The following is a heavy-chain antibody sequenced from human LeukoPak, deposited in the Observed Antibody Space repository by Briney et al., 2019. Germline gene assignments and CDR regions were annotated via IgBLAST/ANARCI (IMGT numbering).Heavy chain of an antibody. V-gene: IGHV4-59*08. CDR3: ARLGNRDGYNYFLDY. CDR2: IYYSGST. CDR1: GGSLSSDC. J-gene: IGHJ4*02. Sequence: SETLSLTCTVSGGSLSSDCWTWIRQPPGRRLQWIGYIYYSGSTNYNPSLKSRVTISVDTSKNQFSLKLSSVTAADTAVYYCARLGNRDGYNYFLDYWGQGILVTVSS. D-gene: IGHD5-24*01.